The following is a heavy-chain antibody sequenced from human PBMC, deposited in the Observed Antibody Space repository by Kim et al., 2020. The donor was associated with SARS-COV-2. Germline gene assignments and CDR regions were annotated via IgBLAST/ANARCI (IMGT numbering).Heavy chain of an antibody. D-gene: IGHD3-10*01. Sequence: SETLSLTCAVYGGSFSGYYWSWIRQPPGKGLEWIGEINHSGSTNYNPSLKSRVTISVDTSKNQFSLKLSSVTAADTAVYYCARGTLRYYYGSGSYSVWGQGTLVTVSS. CDR1: GGSFSGYY. J-gene: IGHJ4*02. CDR3: ARGTLRYYYGSGSYSV. CDR2: INHSGST. V-gene: IGHV4-34*01.